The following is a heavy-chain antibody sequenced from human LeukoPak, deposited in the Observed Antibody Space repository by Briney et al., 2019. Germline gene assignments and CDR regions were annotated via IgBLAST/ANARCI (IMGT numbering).Heavy chain of an antibody. CDR2: INRDGSST. CDR1: GFTFSDYW. J-gene: IGHJ5*01. Sequence: PGGSLRLSCAASGFTFSDYWMHWVRQAPGKGLVWVSRINRDGSSTTYADSVKGRFTISRDNDKNTLYPQMNSLRAEDTAMYYCERGTEGYTYGEFDSWGQGTLVTVSS. CDR3: ERGTEGYTYGEFDS. D-gene: IGHD5-18*01. V-gene: IGHV3-74*01.